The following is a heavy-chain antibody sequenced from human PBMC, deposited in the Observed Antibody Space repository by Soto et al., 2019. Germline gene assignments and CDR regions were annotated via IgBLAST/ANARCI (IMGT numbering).Heavy chain of an antibody. CDR1: GGSFSGYY. CDR3: ARGRAVLRFLEWLLSYFDY. J-gene: IGHJ4*02. Sequence: QVQLQQWGAGLLKPSETLSLTCAVYGGSFSGYYWSWIRQPPGKGLEWIGEINHSGSTNYNPSLKSRVPISVDTSKNQFSLKLSSVTAADTAVYYCARGRAVLRFLEWLLSYFDYWGQGTLVTVSS. D-gene: IGHD3-3*01. CDR2: INHSGST. V-gene: IGHV4-34*01.